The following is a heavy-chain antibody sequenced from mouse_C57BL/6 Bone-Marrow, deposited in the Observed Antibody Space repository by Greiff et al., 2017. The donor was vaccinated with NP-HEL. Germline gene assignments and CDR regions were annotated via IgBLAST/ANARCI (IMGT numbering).Heavy chain of an antibody. CDR1: FSSFPSSP. CDR3: ARWGSSYGDY. V-gene: IGHV1-39*01. Sequence: VQRQQSGPELVKPGPSVKIFFTCSFSSFPSSPLPFFPHINLKSLEWIGVINPNYGTTSYNQKFKGKATLTVDQSSSTAYMQLNSLTSEDSAVYYCARWGSSYGDYWGQGTTLTVSS. D-gene: IGHD1-1*01. CDR2: INPNYGTT. J-gene: IGHJ2*01.